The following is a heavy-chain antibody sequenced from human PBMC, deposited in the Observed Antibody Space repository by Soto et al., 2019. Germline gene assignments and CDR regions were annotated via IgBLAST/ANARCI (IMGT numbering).Heavy chain of an antibody. D-gene: IGHD3-22*01. CDR2: ISYDGSNK. Sequence: VWSLRLSCAASGFTFSSYGMHWVRQAPGKGLEWVAVISYDGSNKYYADSVKGRFTISRDNSKNTLYMKMNSLRAEDTAVYYCAGRSSGYYLGSLDVWGQGTTVTVS. CDR1: GFTFSSYG. CDR3: AGRSSGYYLGSLDV. V-gene: IGHV3-30*03. J-gene: IGHJ6*02.